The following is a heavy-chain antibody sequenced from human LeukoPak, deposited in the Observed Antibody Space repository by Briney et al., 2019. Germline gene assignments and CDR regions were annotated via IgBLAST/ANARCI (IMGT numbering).Heavy chain of an antibody. CDR2: INPTNNIT. CDR3: ATSGYYGSGSYDY. J-gene: IGHJ4*02. D-gene: IGHD3-10*01. CDR1: GHTFPSYF. V-gene: IGHV1-46*01. Sequence: ASVKVSCKASGHTFPSYFMHWVRQAPGQGLEWMGVINPTNNITAYAQKLQGRVTMTGDTYTSTVYMELSSLRSDDTALYYCATSGYYGSGSYDYWGQGTLVTVSS.